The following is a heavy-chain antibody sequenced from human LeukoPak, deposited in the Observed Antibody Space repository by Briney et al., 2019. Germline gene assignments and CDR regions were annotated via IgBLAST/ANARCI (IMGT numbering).Heavy chain of an antibody. CDR3: AKDDGAVAGTRGVWFDP. Sequence: PGGSLRLSCATSGFTFNGSALHWVRQAPGKGLEWVSAISGSGGSTYYADSVKGRFTISRDNSKNTLYLQMNSLRAEDTAVYYCAKDDGAVAGTRGVWFDPWGQGTLVTVSS. J-gene: IGHJ5*02. CDR1: GFTFNGSA. D-gene: IGHD6-19*01. CDR2: ISGSGGST. V-gene: IGHV3-23*01.